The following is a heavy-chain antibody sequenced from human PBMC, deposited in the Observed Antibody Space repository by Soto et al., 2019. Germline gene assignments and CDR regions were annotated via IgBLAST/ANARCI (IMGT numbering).Heavy chain of an antibody. CDR3: TTQNSASFRG. CDR2: IKSKIDGGTI. D-gene: IGHD3-16*02. Sequence: EVQLVESGGGLVKPGGSLRLSCAVSGFTVTYAWMSWVRQAPGKGLEWVGRIKSKIDGGTIDYAAPVKGRFTISRDDSENTLYLQMDSLKTENTVVYYWTTQNSASFRGWGQGTVVTVSS. CDR1: GFTVTYAW. V-gene: IGHV3-15*01. J-gene: IGHJ4*02.